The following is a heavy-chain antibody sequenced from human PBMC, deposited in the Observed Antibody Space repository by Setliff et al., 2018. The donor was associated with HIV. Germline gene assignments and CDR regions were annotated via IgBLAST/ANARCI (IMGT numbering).Heavy chain of an antibody. V-gene: IGHV3-23*01. CDR1: GFTFSNYA. J-gene: IGHJ3*02. CDR3: AKVFAFGVDGFDI. Sequence: LRLSCAASGFTFSNYAMGWVRQGPGKGLEWVSTIGAAGYPTHYAESVKGRFTISKDNSQNALYLQMNSLTDEDTAAYYCAKVFAFGVDGFDIWGQGTMVTVSS. CDR2: IGAAGYPT. D-gene: IGHD3-10*01.